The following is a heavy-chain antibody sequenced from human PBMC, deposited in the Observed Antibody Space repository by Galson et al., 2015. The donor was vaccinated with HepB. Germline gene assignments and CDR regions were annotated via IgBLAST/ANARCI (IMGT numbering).Heavy chain of an antibody. Sequence: SVKVSCKASGYTFTGYYMHWVRQAPGQGLEWMGWINPNSGGTNYAQKFQGRVTMTRDTSISTAYMELSRLRSDDTAVYYCARFPYSSSWLEIEDYWGQGTLVTVSS. CDR3: ARFPYSSSWLEIEDY. CDR2: INPNSGGT. CDR1: GYTFTGYY. V-gene: IGHV1-2*02. D-gene: IGHD6-13*01. J-gene: IGHJ4*02.